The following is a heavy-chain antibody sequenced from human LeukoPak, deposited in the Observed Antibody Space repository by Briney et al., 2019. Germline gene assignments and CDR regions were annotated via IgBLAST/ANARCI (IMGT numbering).Heavy chain of an antibody. J-gene: IGHJ4*02. CDR2: IYKSGGT. D-gene: IGHD3-22*01. V-gene: IGHV4-59*01. Sequence: PSETLSLTCTVSGGSISSYYWSWIRQPPGKGLEWIGYIYKSGGTNNNPSLKSRVTISVDTSKNQFSLKLRSVTAADTAVYYCARDYDSSGYYYGFDYWGQGTLVTVSS. CDR1: GGSISSYY. CDR3: ARDYDSSGYYYGFDY.